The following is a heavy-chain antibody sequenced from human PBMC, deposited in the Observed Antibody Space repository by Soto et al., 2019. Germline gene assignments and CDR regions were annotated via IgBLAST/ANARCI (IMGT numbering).Heavy chain of an antibody. D-gene: IGHD6-13*01. CDR1: GFTFISYW. CDR3: ARVMQKLVRDGLEA. Sequence: GRSLRLSCAPSGFTFISYWMSWVRQAPGKGLEWVANIKQDGSEKYYVDSVKGRFTISRDNAKNTLYLQMNSLRAEDTAVDYCARVMQKLVRDGLEAWGQGTTVTVSS. J-gene: IGHJ6*02. CDR2: IKQDGSEK. V-gene: IGHV3-7*03.